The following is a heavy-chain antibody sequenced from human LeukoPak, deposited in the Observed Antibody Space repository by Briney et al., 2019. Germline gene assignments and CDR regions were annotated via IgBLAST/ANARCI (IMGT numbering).Heavy chain of an antibody. CDR2: IPYDGSNK. Sequence: GGSLRLSCAASGFTFSSYAMHWVRQAPGKGLEWVAVIPYDGSNKYYADSAKGRFTISRDNSKNTLYLQMNSLRAEDTAVYYCASPRMGYDSSGPDAFDIWGQGTMVTVSS. V-gene: IGHV3-30*04. CDR1: GFTFSSYA. CDR3: ASPRMGYDSSGPDAFDI. J-gene: IGHJ3*02. D-gene: IGHD3-22*01.